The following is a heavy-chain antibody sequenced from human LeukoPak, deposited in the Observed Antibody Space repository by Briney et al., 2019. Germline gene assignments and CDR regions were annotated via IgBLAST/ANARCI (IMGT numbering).Heavy chain of an antibody. D-gene: IGHD3-22*01. J-gene: IGHJ4*02. CDR1: GFTFSDYY. V-gene: IGHV3-11*01. Sequence: KPGGSLRLSCAASGFTFSDYYMSWIRQAPGKGLEWVSYISSSGSTIYYADSVKGRFTISRDNAKNSLYLQLNSLRAEDTAVYYCARDRRENVLYDKSGYYDYWGQGTLVTVSS. CDR3: ARDRRENVLYDKSGYYDY. CDR2: ISSSGSTI.